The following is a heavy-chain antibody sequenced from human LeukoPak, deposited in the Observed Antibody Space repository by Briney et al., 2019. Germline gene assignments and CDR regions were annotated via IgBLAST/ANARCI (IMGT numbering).Heavy chain of an antibody. CDR2: IYNSGST. CDR3: ARDAAIAAAANWIDP. V-gene: IGHV4-59*12. CDR1: GGSISTYY. Sequence: PSETLSLTCTVSGGSISTYYWSWIRQPLGKGLEWIGHIYNSGSTNYSPSLESRVTISVDTSKNQFSLKLSSVTAADTAVYYCARDAAIAAAANWIDPWGQGTLVTVSS. J-gene: IGHJ5*02. D-gene: IGHD6-13*01.